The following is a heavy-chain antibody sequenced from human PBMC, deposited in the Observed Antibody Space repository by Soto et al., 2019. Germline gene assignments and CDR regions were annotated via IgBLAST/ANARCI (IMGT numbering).Heavy chain of an antibody. CDR2: INHSGST. V-gene: IGHV4-34*01. CDR1: GGSFSGYY. J-gene: IGHJ5*02. D-gene: IGHD2-2*01. CDR3: ARAETVVVPAAMLGNWFDP. Sequence: PSETLSLTCAVYGGSFSGYYWSWIRQPPGKGLEWIGEINHSGSTNYNPSLKSRVTISVDTSKNQFSLKLSSVTAADTAVYYCARAETVVVPAAMLGNWFDPWGQGTLVTVSS.